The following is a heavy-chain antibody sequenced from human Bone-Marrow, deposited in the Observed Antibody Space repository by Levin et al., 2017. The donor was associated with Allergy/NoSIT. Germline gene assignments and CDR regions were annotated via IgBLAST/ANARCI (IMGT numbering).Heavy chain of an antibody. D-gene: IGHD2/OR15-2a*01. J-gene: IGHJ3*01. V-gene: IGHV3-21*01. Sequence: GESLKISCIVSGFTFSDYSIYWVRQAPGKWLEWISSISSDSSDLYYADSVKGRFTISRDNAKNSLNLQVSSLRAEDTAVYHCVRGIIGDVRVAHKEAFDVWGQGTMVTVSS. CDR2: ISSDSSDL. CDR3: VRGIIGDVRVAHKEAFDV. CDR1: GFTFSDYS.